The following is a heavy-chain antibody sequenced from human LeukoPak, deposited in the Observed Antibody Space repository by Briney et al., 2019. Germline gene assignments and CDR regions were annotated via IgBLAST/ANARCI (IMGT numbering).Heavy chain of an antibody. Sequence: SVKVSCKASGGTFSSYTISWVRQAPGRGLEWMGGIIPILGIANYAQKFQGRVTITADKSTNTAYMKLSSLRAEDTAVYYCAREKAAGAGTFGFDYWGQGTLVTVSS. D-gene: IGHD6-19*01. CDR2: IIPILGIA. J-gene: IGHJ4*02. CDR3: AREKAAGAGTFGFDY. CDR1: GGTFSSYT. V-gene: IGHV1-69*04.